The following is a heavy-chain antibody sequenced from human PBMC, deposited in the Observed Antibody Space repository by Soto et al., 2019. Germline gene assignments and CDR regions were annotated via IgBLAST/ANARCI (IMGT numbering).Heavy chain of an antibody. Sequence: GGSLRLSCTVSGFTVSSKYMNWVRQAPGKGLEWVSVFYSGGSTNYADSVNGRFTISRDNSKNTLCLQMNSLRAEDTAVYYCARGLVGRGGLGVDYWGQGTLVTVSS. CDR2: FYSGGST. CDR3: ARGLVGRGGLGVDY. D-gene: IGHD3-10*01. J-gene: IGHJ4*02. V-gene: IGHV3-53*01. CDR1: GFTVSSKY.